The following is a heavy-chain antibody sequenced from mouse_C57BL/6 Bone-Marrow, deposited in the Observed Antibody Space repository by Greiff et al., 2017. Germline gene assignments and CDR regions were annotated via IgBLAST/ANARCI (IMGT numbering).Heavy chain of an antibody. V-gene: IGHV1-26*01. CDR2: INPNNGGT. J-gene: IGHJ3*01. CDR1: GYTFTDYY. Sequence: VQLQQSGPELVKPGASVKISCKASGYTFTDYYMNWVKQRHGKSLAWIGDINPNNGGTSYNQKFKGKATLTVDKSSSTAYMELRSLTSEDSAVYYCARDSFSWCAYWGQGTLVTVSA. CDR3: ARDSFSWCAY.